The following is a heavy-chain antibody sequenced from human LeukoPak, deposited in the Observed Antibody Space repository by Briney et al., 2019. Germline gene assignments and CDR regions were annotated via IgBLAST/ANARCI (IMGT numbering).Heavy chain of an antibody. J-gene: IGHJ5*02. CDR1: GGSFSGYY. Sequence: PSETLSLTCAVYGGSFSGYYWSWIRQPPGKGLEWIGEINHSKSTNYNPSLKSRVTISVDTSKNKFSLKLSSVTAADTAVYYWARVAAAKLLNWFDPWGQGTLVTVSS. CDR3: ARVAAAKLLNWFDP. CDR2: INHSKST. V-gene: IGHV4-34*01. D-gene: IGHD6-13*01.